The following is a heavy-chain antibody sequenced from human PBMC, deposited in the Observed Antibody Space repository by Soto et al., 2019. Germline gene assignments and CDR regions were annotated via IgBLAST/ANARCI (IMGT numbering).Heavy chain of an antibody. Sequence: QVQLVQSGAEVKKPGSSLKVSCKASGATFSSYAISWVRQAPGQGLEWMGGIIPLFGTPNYAQKFRDKVTITADASTSIVNLVLNSLASEDTAVYYCAGRYSASWNELTDWGQGTLVIVSS. D-gene: IGHD1-1*01. V-gene: IGHV1-69*01. CDR2: IIPLFGTP. CDR1: GATFSSYA. CDR3: AGRYSASWNELTD. J-gene: IGHJ4*02.